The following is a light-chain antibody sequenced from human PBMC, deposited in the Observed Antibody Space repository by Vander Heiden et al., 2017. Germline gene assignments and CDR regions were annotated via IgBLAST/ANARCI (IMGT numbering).Light chain of an antibody. CDR3: QQRSNWQT. CDR2: DAS. J-gene: IGKJ1*01. V-gene: IGKV3-11*01. Sequence: EIVLTQSPASLSVSPGEGATLSCRASQSVGTYLAWYQQKAGQAPRLLIYDASNRATGIPARFSGSGSGTDFTLTISSLEPEDFAVYYCQQRSNWQTFGQGTKVEIK. CDR1: QSVGTY.